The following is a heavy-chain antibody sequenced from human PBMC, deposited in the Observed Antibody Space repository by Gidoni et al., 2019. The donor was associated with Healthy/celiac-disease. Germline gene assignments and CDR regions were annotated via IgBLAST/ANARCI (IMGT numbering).Heavy chain of an antibody. J-gene: IGHJ4*02. Sequence: QVQLVQSGAEVKKPGASVKVSCKASGYTFTSYYMHWVRQAPGQGLEWMGIINPSGGSTSYAQKFQGRVTMTRDTSTSTVYMELSSLRSEDTAVYYCARGSRRDGYNLREAYSGGDFDYWGQGTLVTVSS. V-gene: IGHV1-46*01. CDR1: GYTFTSYY. CDR3: ARGSRRDGYNLREAYSGGDFDY. D-gene: IGHD2-21*01. CDR2: INPSGGST.